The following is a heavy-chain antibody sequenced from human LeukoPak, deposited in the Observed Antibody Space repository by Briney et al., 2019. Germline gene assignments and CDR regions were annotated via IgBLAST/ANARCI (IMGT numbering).Heavy chain of an antibody. CDR2: ISYDGSNK. J-gene: IGHJ4*02. V-gene: IGHV3-30-3*01. D-gene: IGHD4-11*01. CDR3: ARVPTVTTRPLHFDY. Sequence: GGSLRLSCAASGFTFSSYAMHWLPQAPGKALEGVAVISYDGSNKYYADAGKGRFTISRDTSKNTLYLQMNSLRAAATAVYSCARVPTVTTRPLHFDYWGPGTLVTVSS. CDR1: GFTFSSYA.